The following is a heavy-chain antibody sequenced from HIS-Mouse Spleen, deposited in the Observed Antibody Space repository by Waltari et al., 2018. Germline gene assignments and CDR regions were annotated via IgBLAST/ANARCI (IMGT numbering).Heavy chain of an antibody. D-gene: IGHD1-1*01. V-gene: IGHV3-33*01. J-gene: IGHJ3*02. CDR3: ARDQTDDAFDI. Sequence: QVQLVESGGGVVQPGRSLRLSCAASGFTFSSYGMHWVRPAPGKGLEWVRVIWYDGSNKYYADSVKGRFTISRDNSENTRYLQMNSLRAEDTAVYYCARDQTDDAFDIWGQGTMVTVSS. CDR1: GFTFSSYG. CDR2: IWYDGSNK.